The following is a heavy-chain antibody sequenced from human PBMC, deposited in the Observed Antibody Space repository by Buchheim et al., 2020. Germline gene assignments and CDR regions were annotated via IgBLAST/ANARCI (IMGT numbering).Heavy chain of an antibody. CDR3: ARDLSSGWFGDSYYFDY. J-gene: IGHJ4*02. CDR1: GFTFSSYA. D-gene: IGHD3-10*01. Sequence: VQLVESGGGLVQPGGSLRLSCAASGFTFSSYAMHWVRQAPGKGLEWVAVISYDGSNKYYANSVKGRFTISRDNSKNTLYLQMNSLRAEDTAVYYCARDLSSGWFGDSYYFDYWGQGTL. V-gene: IGHV3-30-3*01. CDR2: ISYDGSNK.